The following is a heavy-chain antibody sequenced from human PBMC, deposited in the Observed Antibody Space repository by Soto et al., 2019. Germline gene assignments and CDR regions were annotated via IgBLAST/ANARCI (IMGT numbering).Heavy chain of an antibody. D-gene: IGHD3-10*01. CDR1: GYTFSNFG. CDR2: ISINNGNT. V-gene: IGHV1-18*01. CDR3: SRLQHWTDGVNYYTYMDV. Sequence: QVQLVQSGPEVRQPGASVKVSCKASGYTFSNFGVAWVRQAPGKGLEWMAWISINNGNTNYAQRFQGRMTMTTDTSTSTAYMELRSLRSDDTAFYFCSRLQHWTDGVNYYTYMDVWGKGATVTVSP. J-gene: IGHJ6*04.